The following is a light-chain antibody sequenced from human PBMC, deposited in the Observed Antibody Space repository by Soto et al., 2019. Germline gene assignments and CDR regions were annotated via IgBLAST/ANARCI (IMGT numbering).Light chain of an antibody. Sequence: QSVLTQPPSASGNPGQRLTISCSGSTSNILRNYVYWYRQFPGTAPRLLISMNDQRPSGVPDRFSGSKSGNTASLTISGLPAEDEADYYCCSYAGHSTYVFGTGTKVTVL. J-gene: IGLJ1*01. V-gene: IGLV1-47*01. CDR1: TSNILRNY. CDR2: MND. CDR3: CSYAGHSTYV.